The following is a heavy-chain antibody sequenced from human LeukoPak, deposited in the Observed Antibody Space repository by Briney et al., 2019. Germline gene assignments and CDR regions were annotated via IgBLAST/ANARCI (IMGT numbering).Heavy chain of an antibody. J-gene: IGHJ6*02. CDR1: GFTFSSYA. V-gene: IGHV3-30*04. Sequence: PGRSLRLSCAASGFTFSSYAMHWVRQAPGKGLEWVAVISYDGSNKYYADSVRGRFTISRYNYKNTLYLQMNSLRAEDTAVYFCARGGGLDVWGQGATVTVSS. D-gene: IGHD3-16*01. CDR3: ARGGGLDV. CDR2: ISYDGSNK.